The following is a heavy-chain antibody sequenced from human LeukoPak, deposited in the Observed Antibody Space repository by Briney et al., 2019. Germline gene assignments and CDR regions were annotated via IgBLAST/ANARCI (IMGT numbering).Heavy chain of an antibody. CDR1: GDSFSNNSAA. D-gene: IGHD2-2*03. CDR3: ARELDITLGLNWFDP. Sequence: SQTLSLTCALSGDSFSNNSAAWNWVRQSPSRGLEWLGRTYYRSKLYNDYAVSVKSRITINPDTSKNQFSLQLNSVTPEDTAVYYCARELDITLGLNWFDPWGQGTLVTVSS. CDR2: TYYRSKLYN. J-gene: IGHJ5*02. V-gene: IGHV6-1*01.